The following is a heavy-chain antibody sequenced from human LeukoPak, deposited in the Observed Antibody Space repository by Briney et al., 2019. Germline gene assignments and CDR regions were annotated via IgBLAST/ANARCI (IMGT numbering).Heavy chain of an antibody. V-gene: IGHV3-48*02. Sequence: GGSLRLSCAASGFTFSSYNMNWVRQAPGKGLEWVSHISSTSSTIYYADSVKGRFTISRDNAKNSLYLQVNSLRDEDTAVYYCARSRSTTGSYYCIDYWGQGTLVTVSS. D-gene: IGHD1-26*01. CDR1: GFTFSSYN. CDR3: ARSRSTTGSYYCIDY. J-gene: IGHJ4*02. CDR2: ISSTSSTI.